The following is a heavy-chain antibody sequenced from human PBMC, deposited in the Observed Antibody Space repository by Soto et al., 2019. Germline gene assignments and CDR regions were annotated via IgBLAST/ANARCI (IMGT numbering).Heavy chain of an antibody. CDR2: IDIGGNT. Sequence: EVQVLESGGGLVQPGGSLRLSCAASGFSVTNNYMNWFRQAPAKGLEWVSVIDIGGNTYYADSVKDRFTFSGDNSRNTLYLHMESLCAEYTAVYYCARGLGSTGYLVREHFFDYWGQGTLGSVSP. V-gene: IGHV3-66*01. D-gene: IGHD3-10*01. J-gene: IGHJ4*02. CDR3: ARGLGSTGYLVREHFFDY. CDR1: GFSVTNNY.